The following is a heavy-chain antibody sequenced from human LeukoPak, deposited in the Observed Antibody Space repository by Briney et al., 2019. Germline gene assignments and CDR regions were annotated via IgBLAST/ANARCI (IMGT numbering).Heavy chain of an antibody. CDR1: GFTFDDYA. CDR2: VSWNSGSI. J-gene: IGHJ6*02. CDR3: ARGGGLDV. D-gene: IGHD3-16*01. V-gene: IGHV3-9*01. Sequence: GGSLRLSCAASGFTFDDYAMHWVRQAPGKGLEWVSGVSWNSGSIGYADSVKGRFTISRDNAKNSLYLQMNSLRAEDTALYFCARGGGLDVWGQGATVTVSS.